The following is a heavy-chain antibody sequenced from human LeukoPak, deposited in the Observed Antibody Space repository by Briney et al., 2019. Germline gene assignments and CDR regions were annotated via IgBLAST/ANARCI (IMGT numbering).Heavy chain of an antibody. Sequence: GGGPRLSRVPSGFTFNNYIIYCVPAAPEKGLGRVSFTRVDGNKIFYGDAVKGRFTISRNNSKNTLYLQLNSLKDEDTAVYYCAKGARGQATDFDSWGQGTLVTVSS. CDR1: GFTFNNYI. CDR3: AKGARGQATDFDS. CDR2: TRVDGNKI. D-gene: IGHD1-26*01. V-gene: IGHV3-30*02. J-gene: IGHJ4*02.